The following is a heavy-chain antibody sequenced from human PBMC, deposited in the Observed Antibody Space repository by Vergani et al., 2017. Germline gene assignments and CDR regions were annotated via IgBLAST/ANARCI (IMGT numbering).Heavy chain of an antibody. CDR2: INHSGST. D-gene: IGHD2-15*01. J-gene: IGHJ4*02. V-gene: IGHV4-34*01. CDR1: GWSFSVYY. CDR3: ARSRPYCTSGSCPAI. Sequence: QVQLQQWGAGLLKPSETLSLTCAVYGWSFSVYYWSWIRQPPGKGLEWIGEINHSGSTNYNPSLKSRVTISVDTSKNQFSLKLCSVTAADTAVYYCARSRPYCTSGSCPAIGGQGTRVTVSS.